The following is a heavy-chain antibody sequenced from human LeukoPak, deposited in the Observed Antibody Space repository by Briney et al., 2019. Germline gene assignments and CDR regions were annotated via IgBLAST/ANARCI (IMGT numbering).Heavy chain of an antibody. V-gene: IGHV3-66*02. J-gene: IGHJ3*02. Sequence: GGSLRLSCAASGFTVSSNYMSWVRQAPGKGLEWVSVIYSGGSTYYADSVKGRFTISRDNSKNTLYLQMNSLRAEDTAVYYCARGLAYYDSSGFRLVGAFDIWGQGTMVTVSS. D-gene: IGHD3-22*01. CDR2: IYSGGST. CDR3: ARGLAYYDSSGFRLVGAFDI. CDR1: GFTVSSNY.